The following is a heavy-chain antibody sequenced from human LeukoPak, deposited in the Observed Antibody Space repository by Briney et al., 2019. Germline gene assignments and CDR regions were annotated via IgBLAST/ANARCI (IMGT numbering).Heavy chain of an antibody. CDR1: GFTFSNFA. CDR3: ARDREVVTAKAQMDV. V-gene: IGHV3-23*01. J-gene: IGHJ6*04. Sequence: GGSLRPSCAASGFTFSNFAMSWVRQAPGKGLEWVSTISCSGGSTFYADSVKGRFPISRDNSKNTVFLQMNSLRAEDTAVYYCARDREVVTAKAQMDVWGKGTTVTVSS. D-gene: IGHD2-21*02. CDR2: ISCSGGST.